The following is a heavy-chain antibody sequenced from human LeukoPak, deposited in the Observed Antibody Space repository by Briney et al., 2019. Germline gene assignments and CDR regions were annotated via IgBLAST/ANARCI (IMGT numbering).Heavy chain of an antibody. CDR1: GFIFSSYS. V-gene: IGHV3-21*01. J-gene: IGHJ4*02. CDR3: AIWSLYSYGRWYF. Sequence: GGSLRLSCVASGFIFSSYSMNWVRQAPGKGLDWVSSISSSSSYKYYTDSVKGRFTISRDNAKNSLYLQMNSLRAKDTAVYYCAIWSLYSYGRWYFWGQGTLVTVSS. CDR2: ISSSSSYK. D-gene: IGHD5-18*01.